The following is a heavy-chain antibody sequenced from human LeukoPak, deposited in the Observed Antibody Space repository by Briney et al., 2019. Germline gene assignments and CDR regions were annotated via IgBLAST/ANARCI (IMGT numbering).Heavy chain of an antibody. D-gene: IGHD2-21*02. Sequence: GGSLRLSCAASGFTFSSYAMSWVRQAPGKGLEWVSAISGSGGSTYYADSVKGRFTISRDNSKNTLYLQMNSLRAEDTAVYYCARLNVVVTAIGAFDIWGQGTMVTVSS. CDR3: ARLNVVVTAIGAFDI. J-gene: IGHJ3*02. CDR1: GFTFSSYA. V-gene: IGHV3-23*01. CDR2: ISGSGGST.